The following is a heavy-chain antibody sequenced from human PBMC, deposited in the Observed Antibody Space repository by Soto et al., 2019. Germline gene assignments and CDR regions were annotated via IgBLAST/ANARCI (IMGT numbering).Heavy chain of an antibody. CDR2: VSYDGSIK. V-gene: IGHV3-30-3*01. CDR3: ATGGYSSSSDCDY. J-gene: IGHJ4*02. D-gene: IGHD6-6*01. CDR1: GFTFSSSA. Sequence: QVQLVESGGGVVQPGRPLRLSCAASGFTFSSSAIHWVRQAPGKALEWVAVVSYDGSIKYYAGSVKGRYTISRDNSKNTLYLQMNSLRVEDTGFYYCATGGYSSSSDCDYWGQGTLVTVSS.